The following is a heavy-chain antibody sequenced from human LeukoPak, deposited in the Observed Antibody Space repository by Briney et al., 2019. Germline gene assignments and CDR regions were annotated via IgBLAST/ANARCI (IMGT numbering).Heavy chain of an antibody. CDR1: GFTFSNYA. CDR2: ITDSGSST. V-gene: IGHV3-23*01. J-gene: IGHJ5*02. D-gene: IGHD3-10*01. CDR3: ARDRFGGSCYES. Sequence: GGSLRLSCAASGFTFSNYAMSWVRQAPGKGLEWVSFITDSGSSTYYADSVKGRFAISRDNAKNSLYLQMNDVRAEDTAVYFCARDRFGGSCYESWGQGTLVTVTS.